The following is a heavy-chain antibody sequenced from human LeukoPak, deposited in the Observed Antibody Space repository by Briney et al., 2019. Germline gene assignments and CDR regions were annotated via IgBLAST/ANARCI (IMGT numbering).Heavy chain of an antibody. CDR1: GFAFSNYW. Sequence: GGSLRLSCAASGFAFSNYWMSWVRQAPGKGLEWVANIKLDGSEKYYVDSVKGRFTISRDNAKNSLYLQMNSLRAEDTAVYYCARVMYMFFGEDYWGQGTLVTVSS. D-gene: IGHD3/OR15-3a*01. CDR3: ARVMYMFFGEDY. V-gene: IGHV3-7*03. CDR2: IKLDGSEK. J-gene: IGHJ4*02.